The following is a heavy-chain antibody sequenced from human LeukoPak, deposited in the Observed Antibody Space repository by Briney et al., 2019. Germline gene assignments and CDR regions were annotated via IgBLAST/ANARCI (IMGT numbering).Heavy chain of an antibody. CDR3: ARLQTPLTPPHY. CDR2: IIPIFGTA. CDR1: GGTFSSYA. V-gene: IGHV1-69*13. D-gene: IGHD1-14*01. J-gene: IGHJ4*02. Sequence: ASVTVSCTASGGTFSSYAISWVRQAPGQGLEWMGGIIPIFGTANYAQKFQGRVTITADESTSTAYMELSSLRSEDTAVYYCARLQTPLTPPHYWGQGTLVTVSS.